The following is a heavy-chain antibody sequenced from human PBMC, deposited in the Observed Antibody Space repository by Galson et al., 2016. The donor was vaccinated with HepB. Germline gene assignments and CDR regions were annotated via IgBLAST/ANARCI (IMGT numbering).Heavy chain of an antibody. CDR1: GFTVSSNY. CDR3: ARGRWQLD. D-gene: IGHD6-13*01. CDR2: IYSGGFT. J-gene: IGHJ4*02. Sequence: SLRISCAASGFTVSSNYMKWVRQAPGKGLQWVSVIYSGGFTYYADSLKGRFTISRHNSKNTLYLQMNSLRAEDTAVYYCARGRWQLDWGQGTLVTVSS. V-gene: IGHV3-53*04.